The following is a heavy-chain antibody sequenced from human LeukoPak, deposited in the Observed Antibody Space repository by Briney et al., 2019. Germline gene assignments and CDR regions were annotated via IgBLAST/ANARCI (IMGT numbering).Heavy chain of an antibody. CDR2: IYYSGST. D-gene: IGHD3-22*01. Sequence: SGTLSLTCTVSGGSISSHYWSWIRQPPGKGLEWTGYIYYSGSTNYNPSLKSRVTISVDTSKNQFSLKLSSVTAADTAVYYCARTSYYDTNPFDYWGQGTLVTVSS. J-gene: IGHJ4*02. CDR1: GGSISSHY. CDR3: ARTSYYDTNPFDY. V-gene: IGHV4-59*11.